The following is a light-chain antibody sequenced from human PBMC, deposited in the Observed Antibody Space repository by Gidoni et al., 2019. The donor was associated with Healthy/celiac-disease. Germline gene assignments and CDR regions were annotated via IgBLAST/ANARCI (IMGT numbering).Light chain of an antibody. V-gene: IGKV3-20*01. CDR1: QSVSSSY. CDR2: GAS. CDR3: QQYGSSPST. Sequence: EIVFTQSPGTLSLSPGGRATLSCRASQSVSSSYLAWYQQKPGQAPRLLIYGASSRATGIPDRFSGSGSGTDFTLTISRLEPEDFAVYYCQQYGSSPSTFGQGTKVEIK. J-gene: IGKJ1*01.